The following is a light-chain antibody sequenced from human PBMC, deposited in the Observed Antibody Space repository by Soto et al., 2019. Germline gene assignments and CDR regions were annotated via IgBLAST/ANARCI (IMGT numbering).Light chain of an antibody. CDR3: QQSYSTPLT. CDR1: QNISSY. V-gene: IGKV1-39*01. J-gene: IGKJ4*01. Sequence: DIQMTQSPYSMSASVGDRVTITCRASQNISSYLNWYQQKPGKAPKLVIYAASSLQSGVPLRFSGSGSGTDFTLTISSLQPEDFATYYCQQSYSTPLTNGGGTKVKIK. CDR2: AAS.